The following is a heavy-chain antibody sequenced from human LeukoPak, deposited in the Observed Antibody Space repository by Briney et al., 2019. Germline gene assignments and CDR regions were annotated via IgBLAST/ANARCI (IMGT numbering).Heavy chain of an antibody. V-gene: IGHV1-2*02. CDR2: INPNSGGT. CDR1: GYTFTGYY. J-gene: IGHJ4*02. CDR3: ARMCYDILTGYLYYFDY. Sequence: GASVKVSCKASGYTFTGYYMHWVRQAPGQGLEWMGWINPNSGGTNYAQKFQGRVTMTRDTSISTAYMELSRLRSDDTAVYYCARMCYDILTGYLYYFDYWGQGTLVTVSS. D-gene: IGHD3-9*01.